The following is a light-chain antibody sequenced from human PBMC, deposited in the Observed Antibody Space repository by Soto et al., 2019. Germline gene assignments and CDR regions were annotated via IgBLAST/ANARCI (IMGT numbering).Light chain of an antibody. J-gene: IGKJ5*01. Sequence: IQLTQSPSSLSASVGDRVTITCRASQGISNYLAWYQQRPGKAPKLLIYAASTLQSVVPSRFSGGGSATDYTLTISILQPEDFATYYCQQLNSYPITFGQGTRLEIK. CDR3: QQLNSYPIT. CDR2: AAS. CDR1: QGISNY. V-gene: IGKV1-9*01.